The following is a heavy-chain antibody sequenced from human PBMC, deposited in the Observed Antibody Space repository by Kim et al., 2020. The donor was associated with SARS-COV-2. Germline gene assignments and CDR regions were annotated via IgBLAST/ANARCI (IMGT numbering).Heavy chain of an antibody. D-gene: IGHD6-19*01. CDR1: GGSISSYY. V-gene: IGHV4-59*01. CDR3: ARGWHSAVAGFDY. CDR2: IYYSGST. J-gene: IGHJ4*02. Sequence: SETLSLTCTVSGGSISSYYWSWIRQPPGKGLEWIGYIYYSGSTNYNPSLKSRVTISVDTSKNQFSLKLSSVTAADTAVYYCARGWHSAVAGFDYWGQGTLVTVSS.